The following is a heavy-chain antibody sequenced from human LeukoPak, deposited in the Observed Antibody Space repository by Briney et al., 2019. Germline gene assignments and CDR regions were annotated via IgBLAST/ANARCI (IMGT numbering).Heavy chain of an antibody. J-gene: IGHJ5*02. CDR3: ARYSYDILTGYPKGWFDP. CDR2: IYYSGST. V-gene: IGHV4-59*01. D-gene: IGHD3-9*01. Sequence: SETLSLTCTVSGGSISSYYWSWIRQPPGKGLEWIGYIYYSGSTNYNPSLKSRVTISVDTSKNQFSLKLSSVTAADTAVYYCARYSYDILTGYPKGWFDPWGQGTLVTVSS. CDR1: GGSISSYY.